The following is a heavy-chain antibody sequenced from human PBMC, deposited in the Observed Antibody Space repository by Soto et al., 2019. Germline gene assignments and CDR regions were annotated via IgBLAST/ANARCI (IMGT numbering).Heavy chain of an antibody. CDR1: GFTFSSYA. V-gene: IGHV3-23*01. Sequence: PGGSLRLSCAASGFTFSSYAMSWVRQAPGKGLEWVSAISGSGGSTYYADSVKGRFTISRDNSKNTLYLQMNSLRAEDTAVYYCAKDQYCSSTSCPFHYYYYYGMDVWGQGTTVTVSS. J-gene: IGHJ6*02. D-gene: IGHD2-2*01. CDR2: ISGSGGST. CDR3: AKDQYCSSTSCPFHYYYYYGMDV.